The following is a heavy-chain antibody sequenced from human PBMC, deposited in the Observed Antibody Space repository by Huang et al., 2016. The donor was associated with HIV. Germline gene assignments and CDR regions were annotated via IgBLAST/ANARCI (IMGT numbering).Heavy chain of an antibody. CDR1: GGSISSSSYY. CDR2: IYYSGST. V-gene: IGHV4-39*01. Sequence: QLQLQESGPGLVKPSETLSLTCTVSGGSISSSSYYWGWIRQPPGKGLEWFGSIYYSGSTYYNPSLKGRVTISVDTSKNQFSLKLSSVTAADTAVYYCARHRRGYSYGYFDYWGQGTLVTVSS. D-gene: IGHD5-18*01. J-gene: IGHJ4*02. CDR3: ARHRRGYSYGYFDY.